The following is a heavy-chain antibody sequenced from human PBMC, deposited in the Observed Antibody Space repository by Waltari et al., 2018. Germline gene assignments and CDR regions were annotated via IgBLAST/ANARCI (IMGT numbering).Heavy chain of an antibody. CDR3: AAKGSRWLQPGFES. D-gene: IGHD6-19*01. V-gene: IGHV4-34*01. CDR2: INHRGST. Sequence: QQKLHPWPAAQSKLWEKPSLPCAAYGGFFSGYNGSWIGRPAGQGLGWIGEINHRGSTNPSPSLTSRVTISVDTTKNQCSLKLSSVTAAGTAVYYCAAKGSRWLQPGFESRGQGTLVTVSS. J-gene: IGHJ4*02. CDR1: GGFFSGYN.